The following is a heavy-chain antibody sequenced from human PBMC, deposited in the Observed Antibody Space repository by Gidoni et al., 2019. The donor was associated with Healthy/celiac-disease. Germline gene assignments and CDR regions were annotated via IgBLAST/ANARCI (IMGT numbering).Heavy chain of an antibody. J-gene: IGHJ4*02. V-gene: IGHV4-34*01. Sequence: QVQLQQWGAGLLKPSETLSLTCAVSGGSFSGYYWSWIRQPPGKGLEWIGEINHSGSTNYNPSLKSRVTISVDTSKNQFSLKLSSVTAADTAVYYCARMSAWFGELELDYWGQGTLVTVSS. CDR2: INHSGST. CDR1: GGSFSGYY. D-gene: IGHD3-10*01. CDR3: ARMSAWFGELELDY.